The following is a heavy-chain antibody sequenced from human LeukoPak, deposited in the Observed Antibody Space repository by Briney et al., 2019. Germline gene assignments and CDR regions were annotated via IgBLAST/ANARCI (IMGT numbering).Heavy chain of an antibody. CDR2: IYHSGST. V-gene: IGHV4-59*12. D-gene: IGHD1-7*01. Sequence: SETLSLTCTVSGGSISTYYWNWIRQPPGKGLEWIGYIYHSGSTNYNPSLKSRVTISVDTSKNQFSLRLSSVTAADTAVYYCARVRGGTGTRAYNWFDPWGQGTLVTVSS. CDR1: GGSISTYY. CDR3: ARVRGGTGTRAYNWFDP. J-gene: IGHJ5*02.